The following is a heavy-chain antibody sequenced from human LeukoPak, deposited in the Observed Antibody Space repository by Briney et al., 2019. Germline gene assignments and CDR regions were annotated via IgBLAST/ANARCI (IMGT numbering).Heavy chain of an antibody. J-gene: IGHJ6*03. CDR2: ISSSSSYI. CDR3: AKDGYDYYYYYMDV. CDR1: GFTFSSYS. D-gene: IGHD1-1*01. Sequence: GGSLRLSCAASGFTFSSYSMNWVRQAPGKGLEWVSSISSSSSYIYYADSVKGRFTISRDNSKNTLYLQMNSLRAEDTAVYYCAKDGYDYYYYYMDVWGRGTAVTVSS. V-gene: IGHV3-21*04.